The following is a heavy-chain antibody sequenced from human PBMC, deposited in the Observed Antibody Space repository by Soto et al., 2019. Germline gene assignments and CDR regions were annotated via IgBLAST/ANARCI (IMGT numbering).Heavy chain of an antibody. CDR3: ARHGIGGYDLWRSYFDY. D-gene: IGHD5-12*01. J-gene: IGHJ4*02. CDR1: GGSISSYY. CDR2: IYYSGST. V-gene: IGHV4-59*08. Sequence: PSETLSLTCTVSGGSISSYYWSWIRQPPGKGLEWIGYIYYSGSTNYNPSLKSRVTISVDTSKNQFSLKLSSVTAADTAVYYCARHGIGGYDLWRSYFDYWGQGTLVTVSS.